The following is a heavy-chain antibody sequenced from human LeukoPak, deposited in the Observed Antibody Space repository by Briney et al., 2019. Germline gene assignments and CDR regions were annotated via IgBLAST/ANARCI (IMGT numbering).Heavy chain of an antibody. Sequence: GGSLRLSCAASGFTLSSYAMSWVRQASGKGLEWVSAISGSGGSTYYADSVKGRFTISRDNSKNTLYLQMNSLRAEDTAVYYCAKDRNWSARAHDYWGQGTLVTVSS. V-gene: IGHV3-23*01. CDR1: GFTLSSYA. CDR3: AKDRNWSARAHDY. CDR2: ISGSGGST. D-gene: IGHD1-20*01. J-gene: IGHJ4*02.